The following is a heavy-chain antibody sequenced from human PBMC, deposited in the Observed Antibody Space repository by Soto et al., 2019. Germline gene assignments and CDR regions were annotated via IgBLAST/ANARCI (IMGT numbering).Heavy chain of an antibody. V-gene: IGHV3-33*01. CDR2: IWYDGSNK. CDR1: GFTFSSYG. Sequence: GGSLRLSCAASGFTFSSYGMHWVRQAPGKGLEWVAVIWYDGSNKYYADSVKGRFTISRDNSKNTLYLQMNSLRAEDTAVYYCARGPGAGSSWYPSTYYYYYMDVWGKGTTVTVSS. CDR3: ARGPGAGSSWYPSTYYYYYMDV. D-gene: IGHD6-13*01. J-gene: IGHJ6*03.